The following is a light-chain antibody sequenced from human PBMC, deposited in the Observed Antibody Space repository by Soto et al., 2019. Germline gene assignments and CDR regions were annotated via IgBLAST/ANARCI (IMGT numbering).Light chain of an antibody. V-gene: IGKV1-39*01. J-gene: IGKJ3*01. CDR3: QKSSTTLFT. CDR2: AAS. Sequence: DIQMTQSPSSLSASVGVRVTITCRASQSISNYLNWYQQKPGKAPKLLIYAASSLQSGVPSRFSGSGSGTDFTLTIRSLPPEDSAYYSCQKSSTTLFTFGPGTNVDI. CDR1: QSISNY.